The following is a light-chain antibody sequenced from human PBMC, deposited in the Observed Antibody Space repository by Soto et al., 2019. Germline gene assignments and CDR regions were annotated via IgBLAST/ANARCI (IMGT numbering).Light chain of an antibody. CDR1: QTVRNNY. CDR3: QQFSSYPLT. J-gene: IGKJ4*01. Sequence: ELVLTQSPGTLSLSPGERATLSCRASQTVRNNYLAWYQQKPGQAPRLLIYDASSRATGIPDRFSGGGSGTDFTLTISRLEPEDFAVYYCQQFSSYPLTFGGGPKVDIK. CDR2: DAS. V-gene: IGKV3-20*01.